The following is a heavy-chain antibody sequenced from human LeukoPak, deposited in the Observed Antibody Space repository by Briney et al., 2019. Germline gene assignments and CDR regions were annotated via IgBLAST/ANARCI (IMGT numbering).Heavy chain of an antibody. J-gene: IGHJ6*02. D-gene: IGHD2-21*02. V-gene: IGHV3-23*01. CDR2: ISGSGGST. CDR1: GFTFSSYA. CDR3: AKGVTGPYYYYGMDV. Sequence: GRSLRLSCAASGFTFSSYAMSWVRQAPGKGLEWVSAISGSGGSTYYADSVKGRFTISRDNSKNTLYLQMNSLRAEDTAVYYCAKGVTGPYYYYGMDVWGQGTTVTVSS.